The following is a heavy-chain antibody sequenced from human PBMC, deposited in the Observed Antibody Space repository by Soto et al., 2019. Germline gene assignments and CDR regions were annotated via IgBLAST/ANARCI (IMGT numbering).Heavy chain of an antibody. J-gene: IGHJ4*02. CDR1: GFTFSSYA. V-gene: IGHV3-23*01. D-gene: IGHD2-15*01. CDR3: AKPRPKYCSVGSCYSDY. Sequence: GGSLRLSCAASGFTFSSYAMSWVRQAPGKGLEWVSAISGSGGSTYYADSVKGRFTISRDNSKNTLYLQMNSLRAEDTAVYYCAKPRPKYCSVGSCYSDYWGQGTLVTVSS. CDR2: ISGSGGST.